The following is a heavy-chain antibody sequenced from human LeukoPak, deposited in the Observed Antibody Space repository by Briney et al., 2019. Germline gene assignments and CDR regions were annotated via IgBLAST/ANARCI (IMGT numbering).Heavy chain of an antibody. Sequence: ASAKVSCKASGYTFTGYYMHWVRQAPGQGLEWMGWINPNSGGTNYAQKFQGRVTMTRDTSISTAYMELSRLRSDDTAVYYCAKRQYCSGGSCYSPKFLYYYYGMDVWGQGTTVTVSS. CDR3: AKRQYCSGGSCYSPKFLYYYYGMDV. J-gene: IGHJ6*02. D-gene: IGHD2-15*01. V-gene: IGHV1-2*02. CDR2: INPNSGGT. CDR1: GYTFTGYY.